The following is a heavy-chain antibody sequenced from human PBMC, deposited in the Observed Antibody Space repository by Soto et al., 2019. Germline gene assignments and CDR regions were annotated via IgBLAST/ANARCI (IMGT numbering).Heavy chain of an antibody. CDR2: IIPIFGTA. CDR3: ARGRFVVVPAAVAYYYYGMDV. V-gene: IGHV1-69*06. CDR1: GDTFSSYA. J-gene: IGHJ6*02. D-gene: IGHD2-2*01. Sequence: SVKVSCKASGDTFSSYAISWVRQAPGQGLEWMGGIIPIFGTANYAQKFQGRVTIAADKSTSTAYMELSSLRSEDTAVYYCARGRFVVVPAAVAYYYYGMDVWGQGTTVTVSS.